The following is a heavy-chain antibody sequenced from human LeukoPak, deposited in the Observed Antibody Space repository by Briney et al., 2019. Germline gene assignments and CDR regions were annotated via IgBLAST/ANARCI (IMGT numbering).Heavy chain of an antibody. CDR2: ISWNSGSI. D-gene: IGHD2-2*01. Sequence: GGSLRLSCAASGFTFDDYAMHWVRQAPGKGREWVSGISWNSGSIGYADSVKGRFTISRDNAKNSLYLQMNSLRAEDTALYYCAKDMGPDIVVVPAYYFDYWGQGTLVTVSS. CDR3: AKDMGPDIVVVPAYYFDY. CDR1: GFTFDDYA. V-gene: IGHV3-9*01. J-gene: IGHJ4*02.